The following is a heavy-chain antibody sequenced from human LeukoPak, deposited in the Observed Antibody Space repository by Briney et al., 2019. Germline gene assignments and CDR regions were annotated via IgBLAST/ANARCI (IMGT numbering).Heavy chain of an antibody. CDR2: IRSDGSST. J-gene: IGHJ4*02. V-gene: IGHV3-64*01. CDR3: TRRYGGHSGWAGYHDS. D-gene: IGHD6-19*01. Sequence: GGSLRLSYVASGFSFSAYTMHWVRQAPGKGLEYVSAIRSDGSSTFYPSSVRGRFTISRDNSKSTLYLQMGSLRAEDTAVYYCTRRYGGHSGWAGYHDSWGQGTLVTVSS. CDR1: GFSFSAYT.